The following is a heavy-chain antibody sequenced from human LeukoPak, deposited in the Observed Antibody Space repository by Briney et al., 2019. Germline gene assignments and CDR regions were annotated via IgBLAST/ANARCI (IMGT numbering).Heavy chain of an antibody. V-gene: IGHV3-74*01. CDR1: GFTFNTYW. Sequence: GGSLRLSCAASGFTFNTYWMHWVRQAPGKGLVWVSRINTDGSSTTYADSVKGRFTISRDNSKNTLYLQMNSLRAEDTAVYYCARTTGDRGYWGQGTLVTVSS. J-gene: IGHJ4*02. CDR2: INTDGSST. D-gene: IGHD7-27*01. CDR3: ARTTGDRGY.